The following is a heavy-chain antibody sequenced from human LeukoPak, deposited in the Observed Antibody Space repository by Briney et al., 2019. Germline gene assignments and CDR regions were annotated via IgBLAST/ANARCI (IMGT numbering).Heavy chain of an antibody. CDR2: ISYDGSSK. Sequence: GRSLRLSCAASGFTFSTYAMHWVRQAPGKGLEWVAVISYDGSSKYYADSVKGRFTISRDNSKNTLYLQMNSLRAEDTAVYYCARGKQLVHWGQGTLVTVSS. CDR1: GFTFSTYA. D-gene: IGHD6-13*01. V-gene: IGHV3-30*04. J-gene: IGHJ4*02. CDR3: ARGKQLVH.